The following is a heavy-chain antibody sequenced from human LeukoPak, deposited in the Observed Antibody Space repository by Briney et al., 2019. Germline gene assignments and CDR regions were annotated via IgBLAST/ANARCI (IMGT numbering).Heavy chain of an antibody. CDR2: TYYRSKWNN. CDR1: GDIVSSNSVT. D-gene: IGHD1-7*01. J-gene: IGHJ4*02. Sequence: SQTLSLTCAISGDIVSSNSVTWNWIRQSPSRGLEWLGRTYYRSKWNNEYAVSVNGRVIIDPDTSKNQFSLQLSSVTPEDTAVYYCARGAWTYGRPFDYWGQGSLVTVSS. CDR3: ARGAWTYGRPFDY. V-gene: IGHV6-1*01.